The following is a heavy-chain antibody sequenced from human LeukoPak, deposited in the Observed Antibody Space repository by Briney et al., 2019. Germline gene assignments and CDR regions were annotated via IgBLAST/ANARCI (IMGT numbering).Heavy chain of an antibody. J-gene: IGHJ4*02. CDR1: EFTFNSNE. CDR2: ISSSGRNI. V-gene: IGHV3-48*03. Sequence: PGGSLRLSCATSEFTFNSNEMNWVRQAPGKGLEWISYISSSGRNIYYADSVKGRFTISRDSAKNSLSLQMNSLRVEDTALYYCAKLSNAHDSADYWGQGTLVTVSS. D-gene: IGHD1-1*01. CDR3: AKLSNAHDSADY.